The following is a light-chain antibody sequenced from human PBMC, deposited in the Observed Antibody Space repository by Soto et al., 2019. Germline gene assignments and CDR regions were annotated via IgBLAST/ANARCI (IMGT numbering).Light chain of an antibody. J-gene: IGLJ1*01. CDR3: SSYTTSSTRV. V-gene: IGLV2-14*01. CDR2: EVS. Sequence: QSALTQPASVSGSPGQSITISCTGTSSDLGTYHFVSWYEQHPDKAPKLMIYEVSNRPSGVSNRFSGSKSGNTASLTISGLQAEDEADYYRSSYTTSSTRVFGTGTKLTVL. CDR1: SSDLGTYHF.